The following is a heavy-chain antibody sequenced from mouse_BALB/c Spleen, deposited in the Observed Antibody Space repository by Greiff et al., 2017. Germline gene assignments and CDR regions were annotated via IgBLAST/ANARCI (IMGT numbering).Heavy chain of an antibody. Sequence: EVQLQQSGAELVKPGASVKLSCTASGFNIKDYYMHWVKQRPEQGLEWIGWIDPENGNTIYDPKFQGKASITADTSSNTAYLQLSSLTSEDTAVYYCARRITTSSYYFDYWGQGTTLTVSS. D-gene: IGHD1-1*01. CDR3: ARRITTSSYYFDY. V-gene: IGHV14-1*02. J-gene: IGHJ2*01. CDR2: IDPENGNT. CDR1: GFNIKDYY.